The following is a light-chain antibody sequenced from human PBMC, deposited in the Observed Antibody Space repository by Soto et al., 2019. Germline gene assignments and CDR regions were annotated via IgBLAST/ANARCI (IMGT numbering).Light chain of an antibody. Sequence: ETVMTQSPATLSVSPGETATLSCRASQSVSSSLAWYQQRPGQAPRLLISGASTRAAGVPARFSGSGSGAECTLTIGSLQSEDFAVYYCQQYNDWPQALTFGGGTKVEIK. CDR1: QSVSSS. CDR3: QQYNDWPQALT. J-gene: IGKJ4*01. CDR2: GAS. V-gene: IGKV3-15*01.